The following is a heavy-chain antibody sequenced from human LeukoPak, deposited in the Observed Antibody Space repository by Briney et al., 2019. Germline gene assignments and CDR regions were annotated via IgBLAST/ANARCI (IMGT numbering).Heavy chain of an antibody. V-gene: IGHV3-30*04. Sequence: PGGSLRLSCAASVFTCSSYAMHWVRQAPGKGLEWVAVISYDGSNKYYADSVKGRFTISRDNSKNTLYLQMNSLRAEDTAVYYCARHSAAFDSRGQGTLVTVSS. CDR1: VFTCSSYA. CDR2: ISYDGSNK. D-gene: IGHD2-15*01. CDR3: ARHSAAFDS. J-gene: IGHJ4*02.